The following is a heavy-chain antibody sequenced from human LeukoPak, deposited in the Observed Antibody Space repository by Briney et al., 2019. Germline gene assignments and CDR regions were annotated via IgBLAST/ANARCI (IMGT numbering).Heavy chain of an antibody. V-gene: IGHV4-34*01. Sequence: PSETLSLTCAVYGGSFSGYYWSWIRQPPGKGLEWIGEINHSGSTNYNPSLKSRVTISVDTSKNQFSLKLSSVTAADTAVYYCARELYYYDSSGYAFDIWGQGTMVTLSS. CDR1: GGSFSGYY. D-gene: IGHD3-22*01. J-gene: IGHJ3*02. CDR2: INHSGST. CDR3: ARELYYYDSSGYAFDI.